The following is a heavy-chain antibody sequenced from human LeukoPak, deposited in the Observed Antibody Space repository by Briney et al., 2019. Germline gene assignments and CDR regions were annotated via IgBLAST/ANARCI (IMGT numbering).Heavy chain of an antibody. Sequence: PGGSLRLSCAASGFTFSSYGMHWVRQAPSKGLEWVAVIWYDGSNKYYADSVKGRFTISRDNSKNMLYMQMNSLRAGDTAVYYCARYRIRGWDLREGLDYWGQGTLVSVSS. J-gene: IGHJ4*02. CDR3: ARYRIRGWDLREGLDY. V-gene: IGHV3-33*01. CDR1: GFTFSSYG. CDR2: IWYDGSNK. D-gene: IGHD1-26*01.